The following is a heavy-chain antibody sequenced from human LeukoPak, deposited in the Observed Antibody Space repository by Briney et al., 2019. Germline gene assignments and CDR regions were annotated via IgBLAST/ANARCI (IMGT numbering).Heavy chain of an antibody. J-gene: IGHJ4*02. V-gene: IGHV1-18*01. CDR1: GYTFTSYG. Sequence: ASVKVSCKASGYTFTSYGISWVRQAPGQGLEWMGWISAYNGNTNYAQKLQGRVTMTTDTSTSTAYMELRSLRSVDTAVYYCAIPLRDYEGLYYWGQGTLVTVSS. CDR2: ISAYNGNT. D-gene: IGHD4-17*01. CDR3: AIPLRDYEGLYY.